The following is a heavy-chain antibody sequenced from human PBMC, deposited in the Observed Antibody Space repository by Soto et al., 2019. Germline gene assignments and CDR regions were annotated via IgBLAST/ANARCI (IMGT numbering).Heavy chain of an antibody. CDR1: EFTFSSYS. Sequence: EAQLVESGGGLVQPGGSLRLSCAASEFTFSSYSMNWVRQAPGKGLEWVSYISSSSSTIYYPDSVRGRFTFSIDNVKKSLYLQMNSLRDEYTAVYYCARDSPSGWHFDYWGQGTLVTVSS. CDR2: ISSSSSTI. V-gene: IGHV3-48*02. D-gene: IGHD6-19*01. CDR3: ARDSPSGWHFDY. J-gene: IGHJ4*02.